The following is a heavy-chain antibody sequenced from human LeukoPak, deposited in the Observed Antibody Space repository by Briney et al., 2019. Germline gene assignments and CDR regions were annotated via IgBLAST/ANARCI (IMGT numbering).Heavy chain of an antibody. CDR2: ISYDGSNK. CDR1: GFTFSSYA. Sequence: GGSLRLSCAASGFTFSSYAMHWVRQAPGKGLEWVAVISYDGSNKYYADSVKGRFTISRDNSKNTLYLQMNSLRAEDTAVYYCARADYSSTWSHDYYYMDVWGKGTTVSVSS. V-gene: IGHV3-30*04. D-gene: IGHD6-13*01. CDR3: ARADYSSTWSHDYYYMDV. J-gene: IGHJ6*03.